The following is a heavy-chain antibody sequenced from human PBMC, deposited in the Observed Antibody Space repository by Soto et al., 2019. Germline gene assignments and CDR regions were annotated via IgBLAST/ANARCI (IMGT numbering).Heavy chain of an antibody. CDR3: ARPDDYGSGSYWFDP. J-gene: IGHJ5*02. CDR1: GGSISSSSYY. D-gene: IGHD3-10*01. V-gene: IGHV4-39*01. CDR2: IYYSGST. Sequence: SETLSLTCTVSGGSISSSSYYWGWIRQPPGKGLEWIGSIYYSGSTYYNPSLKSRVTISVDTSKNQFSLKLSSVTAADTAVYYCARPDDYGSGSYWFDPWGQGTLVTVSS.